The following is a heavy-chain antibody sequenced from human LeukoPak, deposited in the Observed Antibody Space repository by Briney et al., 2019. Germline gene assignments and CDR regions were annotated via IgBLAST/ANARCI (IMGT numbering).Heavy chain of an antibody. CDR3: ASAPAMAGTRWNY. CDR2: ISSSGTTI. Sequence: GESLKISCAASGFTFSSYEMNWVRQAPGKGLEWVSYISSSGTTIKYADSVKGRFTISRDNAKNSLYLQMNSLRAEDTAVYFCASAPAMAGTRWNYWGQGTLVTVSS. J-gene: IGHJ4*02. CDR1: GFTFSSYE. D-gene: IGHD6-19*01. V-gene: IGHV3-48*03.